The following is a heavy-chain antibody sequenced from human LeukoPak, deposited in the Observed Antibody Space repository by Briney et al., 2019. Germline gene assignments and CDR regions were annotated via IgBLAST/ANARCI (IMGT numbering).Heavy chain of an antibody. CDR2: INHSGST. Sequence: PSETLSLTCAVSSGSFSAYYWSWIRQPPGKGLEWIGEINHSGSTNYNPSLKSRVTISVDTSKNQFSLKLSSVTAADTAVYYCARDQRDYSSSPRSDWFDYWGQGTLVTVSS. V-gene: IGHV4-34*01. CDR1: SGSFSAYY. CDR3: ARDQRDYSSSPRSDWFDY. D-gene: IGHD6-6*01. J-gene: IGHJ4*02.